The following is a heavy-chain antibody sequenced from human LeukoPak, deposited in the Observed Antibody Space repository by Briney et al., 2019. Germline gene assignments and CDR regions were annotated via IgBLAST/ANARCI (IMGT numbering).Heavy chain of an antibody. CDR2: IKQDGSEK. D-gene: IGHD3-10*01. J-gene: IGHJ4*02. V-gene: IGHV3-7*01. Sequence: GGSLRLSCAASGFTFSSYWMSWVRQAPGKGLEWVANIKQDGSEKHYVDSVKGRFTISRDNAKNSLYLQMNSLRAEDTAVYYCASYGSGSYQIDYWGQGTLVTVSS. CDR3: ASYGSGSYQIDY. CDR1: GFTFSSYW.